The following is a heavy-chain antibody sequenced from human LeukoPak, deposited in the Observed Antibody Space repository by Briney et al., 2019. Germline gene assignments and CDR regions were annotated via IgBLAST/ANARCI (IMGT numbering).Heavy chain of an antibody. Sequence: SETLSLTCTVSGGSISSYFWSWIRQPPGKGLEWIGYIYYSGTTNYNPSLKSRVTISVDTSKNQFSLRLSSVTAADTAVYFCARHMGSYGGFDYWGQGTLVTVSS. D-gene: IGHD1-26*01. V-gene: IGHV4-59*01. J-gene: IGHJ4*02. CDR3: ARHMGSYGGFDY. CDR2: IYYSGTT. CDR1: GGSISSYF.